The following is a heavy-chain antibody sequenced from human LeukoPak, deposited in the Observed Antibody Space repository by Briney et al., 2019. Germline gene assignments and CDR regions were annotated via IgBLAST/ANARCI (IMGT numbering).Heavy chain of an antibody. D-gene: IGHD5-24*01. V-gene: IGHV3-43*02. CDR2: ISGDGGTT. Sequence: PGGSLRLSRAASGFTFDDYVMHWVRQAPGKGLEWGSLISGDGGTTYYADSVKGRFTISRDNSKNSLYLQMNSLRTADTALYYCGKGAGYNNGDASHIWGQGTMVTVSS. CDR3: GKGAGYNNGDASHI. J-gene: IGHJ3*02. CDR1: GFTFDDYV.